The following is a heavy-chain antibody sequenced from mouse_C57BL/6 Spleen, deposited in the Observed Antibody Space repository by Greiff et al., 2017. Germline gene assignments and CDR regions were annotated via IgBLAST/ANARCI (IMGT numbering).Heavy chain of an antibody. J-gene: IGHJ1*03. CDR2: IYPGSGNT. CDR3: ARGGYYYGSSYGYFDV. V-gene: IGHV1-76*01. Sequence: QVQLKQSGAELVRPGASVKLSCKASGYTFTDYYINWVKQRPGQGLEWIARIYPGSGNTYYNEKFKGKATLTAEKSSSTAYMQLSSLTSEDSAVYFCARGGYYYGSSYGYFDVWGTGTTVTVSS. CDR1: GYTFTDYY. D-gene: IGHD1-1*01.